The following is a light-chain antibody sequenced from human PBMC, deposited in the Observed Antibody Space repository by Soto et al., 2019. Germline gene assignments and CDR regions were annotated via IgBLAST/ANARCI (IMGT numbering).Light chain of an antibody. V-gene: IGLV1-40*01. Sequence: QPVLTQPPSVSGAPGQRVTISCTGSSSNIGAHYDVHWYQQLPGTAPKLLIYGNSNRPSGVPDRFSGSKSGTSASLAITGLQAEDEAHYYCQSYDNSLSVYVFGTGTKLTVL. CDR3: QSYDNSLSVYV. J-gene: IGLJ1*01. CDR2: GNS. CDR1: SSNIGAHYD.